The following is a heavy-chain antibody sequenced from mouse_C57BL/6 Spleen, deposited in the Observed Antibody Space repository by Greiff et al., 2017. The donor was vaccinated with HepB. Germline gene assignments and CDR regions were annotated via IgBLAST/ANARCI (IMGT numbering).Heavy chain of an antibody. CDR1: GFTFSDYG. J-gene: IGHJ2*01. CDR3: ATLGNPSFDY. CDR2: ISSGSSTI. D-gene: IGHD2-1*01. Sequence: EVKLMESGGGLVKPGGSLKLSCAASGFTFSDYGMHWVRQAPEKGLEWVAYISSGSSTIYYADTVKGRFTISRDNAKNTLFLQMTSLRSEDTAMYYCATLGNPSFDYWGQGTTLTVSS. V-gene: IGHV5-17*01.